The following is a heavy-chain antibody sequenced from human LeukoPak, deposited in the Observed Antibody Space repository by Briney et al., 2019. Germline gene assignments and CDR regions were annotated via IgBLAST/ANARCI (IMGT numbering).Heavy chain of an antibody. D-gene: IGHD6-13*01. Sequence: PGGSLRLSCAASGFTFSSYWMHWVRQAPGKGLVWVSRINSDGSSTSYADSVKGRFTISRDNAKNTLYLQMNSLRAEDTAVYYCARDGDSISSDLYFDYWGQGTLVTVSS. CDR2: INSDGSST. CDR3: ARDGDSISSDLYFDY. V-gene: IGHV3-74*01. J-gene: IGHJ4*02. CDR1: GFTFSSYW.